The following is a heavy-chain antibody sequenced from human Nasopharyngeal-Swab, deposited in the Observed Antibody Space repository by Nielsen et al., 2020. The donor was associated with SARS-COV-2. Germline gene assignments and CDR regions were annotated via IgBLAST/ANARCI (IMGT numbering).Heavy chain of an antibody. V-gene: IGHV3-74*03. J-gene: IGHJ6*02. CDR3: VRESISWSRKNNFYYYFGLDF. Sequence: GESLKISCAASGFTFNSYWMHWVRLAPGKGLVWVARIDGDGALTTYADSVEGRFGISRDNAKNTVYLQMNSLRDEDTAVYYCVRESISWSRKNNFYYYFGLDFWGRGTTVIVSS. D-gene: IGHD3-3*02. CDR2: IDGDGALT. CDR1: GFTFNSYW.